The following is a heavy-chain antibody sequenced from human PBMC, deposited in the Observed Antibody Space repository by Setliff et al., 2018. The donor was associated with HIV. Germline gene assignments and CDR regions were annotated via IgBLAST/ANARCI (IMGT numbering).Heavy chain of an antibody. D-gene: IGHD6-19*01. CDR1: GGSISSPNW. CDR3: VRGGGSGWRQNYYGMDV. CDR2: IYHNGVT. J-gene: IGHJ6*02. V-gene: IGHV4-4*02. Sequence: SETLSLTCAVSGGSISSPNWWSWVRQPPGKGLEWIGEIYHNGVTNYSPSLKSRLTISIDTPKRQFSLKLTTAAAADSGVYYCVRGGGSGWRQNYYGMDVWGQGTTVTVSS.